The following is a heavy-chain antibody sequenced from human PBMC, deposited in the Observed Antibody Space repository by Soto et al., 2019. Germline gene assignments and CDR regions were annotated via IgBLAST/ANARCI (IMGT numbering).Heavy chain of an antibody. CDR1: GFTFSSYG. D-gene: IGHD6-13*01. CDR2: ISYDGSNK. Sequence: PGGSLRLSCAASGFTFSSYGMHWVRQAPGKGLEWVAVISYDGSNKYYADSVKGRFTISRDNSKNTLYLQMNSLRAEDTAVYYCAKDARQQLGPPYWGQGTLVTVSS. J-gene: IGHJ4*02. V-gene: IGHV3-30*18. CDR3: AKDARQQLGPPY.